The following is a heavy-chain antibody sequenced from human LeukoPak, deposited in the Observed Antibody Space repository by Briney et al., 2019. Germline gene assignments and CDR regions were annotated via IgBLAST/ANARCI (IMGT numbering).Heavy chain of an antibody. J-gene: IGHJ4*02. CDR2: IKSDGSEE. D-gene: IGHD3-10*01. Sequence: PGGSLRLSCATPGFIFSSYWMCWVRQAPGKGLEWVANIKSDGSEEYYGDSVKGRFTISRDNAKNSLYLQMNSLRVEETAVYYCARGDLWLGHWGQGSLVTVSS. CDR3: ARGDLWLGH. V-gene: IGHV3-7*01. CDR1: GFIFSSYW.